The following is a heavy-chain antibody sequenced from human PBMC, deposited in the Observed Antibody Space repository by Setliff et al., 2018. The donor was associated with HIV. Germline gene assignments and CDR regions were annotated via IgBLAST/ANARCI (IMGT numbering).Heavy chain of an antibody. Sequence: SVKVSCKASGGTFSSYAISWVRQAPGQGLEWMGGIIPIFGTANYAQKFQGRVTITTDESTSTAYMEVHSLTSEDTAVYYCARVAVPGLGYFQSWGQGTLVTVS. V-gene: IGHV1-69*05. D-gene: IGHD6-19*01. CDR3: ARVAVPGLGYFQS. J-gene: IGHJ1*01. CDR1: GGTFSSYA. CDR2: IIPIFGTA.